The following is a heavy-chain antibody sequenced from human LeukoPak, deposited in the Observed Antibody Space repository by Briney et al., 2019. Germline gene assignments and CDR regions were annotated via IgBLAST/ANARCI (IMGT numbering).Heavy chain of an antibody. Sequence: PGGSLRLSCAASGFTFSSYSMNWVRQAPGKGLEWVSSISSSSSYIYYADSVKGRFTISRDNAKNSLYLQMNSLRAEDTAVYYCARDRRDYDFWSQRDYWGQGTLVTVSS. CDR3: ARDRRDYDFWSQRDY. CDR1: GFTFSSYS. CDR2: ISSSSSYI. V-gene: IGHV3-21*01. D-gene: IGHD3-3*01. J-gene: IGHJ4*02.